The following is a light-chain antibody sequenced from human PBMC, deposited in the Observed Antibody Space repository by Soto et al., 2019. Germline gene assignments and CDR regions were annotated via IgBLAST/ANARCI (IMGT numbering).Light chain of an antibody. CDR3: QQRGNWPPWT. CDR1: QSVSSY. Sequence: EIVLTQSPATLSLSPWERATLSCRASQSVSSYLAWYQQKPGQAPRLLIYDASNRATGIPSRFSGSGSGTDFTLTISSLEPEDFAVYYCQQRGNWPPWTFGQGTKVDNK. V-gene: IGKV3-11*01. J-gene: IGKJ1*01. CDR2: DAS.